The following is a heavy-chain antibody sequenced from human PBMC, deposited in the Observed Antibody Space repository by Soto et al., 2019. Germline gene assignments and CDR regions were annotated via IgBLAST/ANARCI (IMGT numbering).Heavy chain of an antibody. Sequence: PGGSLRLSCAASGFTFSSYSMDWVRQAPGKGLEWVSSISRSNSNIYYGDSVKGRFTISRDNAKNSLFLQMDILRAEDTAMYYCATIPVDTTVIPSQGYFDSWGQGTLVTVSS. J-gene: IGHJ4*02. CDR1: GFTFSSYS. CDR2: ISRSNSNI. V-gene: IGHV3-21*01. D-gene: IGHD5-18*01. CDR3: ATIPVDTTVIPSQGYFDS.